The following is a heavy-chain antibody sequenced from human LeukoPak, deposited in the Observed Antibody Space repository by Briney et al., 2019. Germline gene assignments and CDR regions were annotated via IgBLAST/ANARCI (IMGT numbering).Heavy chain of an antibody. CDR1: GYTFTNYA. CDR3: ARSDYNDYRGLGF. V-gene: IGHV1-3*01. D-gene: IGHD4-11*01. J-gene: IGHJ4*02. CDR2: IHAGNGDT. Sequence: ASVKISCKPSGYTFTNYAMHWMRQAPGQRLEWVGWIHAGNGDTKYSQKFQGRVTITRDTSASTAYMELSSLTSDDTAVYFCARSDYNDYRGLGFWGQGTLVTVSS.